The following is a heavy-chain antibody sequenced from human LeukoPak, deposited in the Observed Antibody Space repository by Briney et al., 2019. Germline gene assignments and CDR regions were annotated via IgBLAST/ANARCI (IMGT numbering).Heavy chain of an antibody. CDR1: GYTFTSYG. Sequence: GASVKVSCKASGYTFTSYGISWVRQAPGQGLEWLGWISAYNYNTNYAQKLKGRVTMTTDTSTSTAYMELRSLRSDDTAVYYCARDLSYDILTGATGFDYWGQGTLVTVSS. CDR3: ARDLSYDILTGATGFDY. J-gene: IGHJ4*02. V-gene: IGHV1-18*01. CDR2: ISAYNYNT. D-gene: IGHD3-9*01.